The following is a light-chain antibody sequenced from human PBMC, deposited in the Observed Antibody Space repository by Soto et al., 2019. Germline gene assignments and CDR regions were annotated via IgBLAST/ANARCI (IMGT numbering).Light chain of an antibody. CDR1: SSDVGGYNY. J-gene: IGLJ1*01. CDR2: EVN. V-gene: IGLV2-8*01. Sequence: QSALTQPPSASGSPGQSVAISCTGTSSDVGGYNYVSWYQQHPGKAPKLMIYEVNKRPSGVPDRFSGSKSGNTASLTVSGLQAEDEADYYCSSYAGSNVFGTGTKLTVL. CDR3: SSYAGSNV.